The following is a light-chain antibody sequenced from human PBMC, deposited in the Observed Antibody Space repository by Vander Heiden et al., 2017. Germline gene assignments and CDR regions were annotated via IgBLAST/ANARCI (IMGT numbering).Light chain of an antibody. CDR3: QQSYSTPRT. J-gene: IGKJ1*01. Sequence: IQMTQSPSSLSASVGDRVTITCRASQGISSYLNWYQQKPGKAPELLIYAASSLQSGVPSRFSGSGSGTDFTLTISSLQPEDFATYYCQQSYSTPRTFGQGTKVEIK. CDR2: AAS. CDR1: QGISSY. V-gene: IGKV1-39*01.